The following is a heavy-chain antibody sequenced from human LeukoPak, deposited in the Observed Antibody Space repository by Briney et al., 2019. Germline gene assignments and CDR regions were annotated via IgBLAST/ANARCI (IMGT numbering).Heavy chain of an antibody. J-gene: IGHJ4*02. Sequence: GGSLRLSCATSGFAFSSSSMSWVRQAPGKGLEWVSPISGAGGSSWYAESVKGRFTISRDNSMNSVSLQMCSLRVEDTAIYYCPKDDSSSWYDYFFVYWGQGTLVTVSS. CDR3: PKDDSSSWYDYFFVY. CDR1: GFAFSSSS. D-gene: IGHD3-22*01. CDR2: ISGAGGSS. V-gene: IGHV3-23*01.